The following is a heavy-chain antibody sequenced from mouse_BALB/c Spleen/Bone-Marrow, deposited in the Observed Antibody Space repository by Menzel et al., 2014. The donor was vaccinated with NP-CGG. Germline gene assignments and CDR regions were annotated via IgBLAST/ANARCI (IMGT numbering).Heavy chain of an antibody. CDR3: ARHAYYDQTEVSFVY. CDR2: ISGGGSYT. Sequence: EVHVVESGGGLVKSGGSLKLSCAASGFSFNSYGMSWVRQTPEKRLEWVATISGGGSYTFYPDSMKGRFTISRDNAKNNLYLQLSSLRSEDTALYYCARHAYYDQTEVSFVYWGQGTLVTVSA. CDR1: GFSFNSYG. V-gene: IGHV5-9-2*01. D-gene: IGHD2-4*01. J-gene: IGHJ3*01.